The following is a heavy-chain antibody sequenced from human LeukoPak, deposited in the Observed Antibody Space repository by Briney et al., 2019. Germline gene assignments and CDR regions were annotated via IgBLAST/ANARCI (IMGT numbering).Heavy chain of an antibody. J-gene: IGHJ5*02. CDR1: GYTFTSFD. CDR3: ARGVLNWGYYDSSGYTGDNWFDP. V-gene: IGHV1-8*01. CDR2: MSPNSGNT. D-gene: IGHD3-22*01. Sequence: ASVKVSCKASGYTFTSFDIFWVRQATGQGLEWMGWMSPNSGNTGSAQKFQGRVTFTRDTSISTSFMELSSLRSEDTAIYYCARGVLNWGYYDSSGYTGDNWFDPWGQGTLVTVSS.